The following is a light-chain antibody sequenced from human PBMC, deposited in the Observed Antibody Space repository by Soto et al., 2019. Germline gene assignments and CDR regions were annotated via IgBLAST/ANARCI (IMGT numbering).Light chain of an antibody. J-gene: IGLJ1*01. V-gene: IGLV2-23*01. CDR1: SSDVGSYNL. CDR2: EGN. Sequence: QSVLTQPASVSGSLGQSITISCTGTSSDVGSYNLVSWYQQHPGKAPKLIIYEGNERPSGDSDRFSGSKSGNTASLTISWLQAEDEADYYCCSYAGSSSSRVFGTGTKVTVL. CDR3: CSYAGSSSSRV.